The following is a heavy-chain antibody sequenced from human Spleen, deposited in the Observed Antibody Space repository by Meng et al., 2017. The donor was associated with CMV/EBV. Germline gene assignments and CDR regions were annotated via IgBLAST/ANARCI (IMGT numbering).Heavy chain of an antibody. Sequence: SGYTFSNYGITWVRQAPGQGLEWMGWINPNSGGTNYAQKFQGRVTMTRDTSISTAYMELSSLRSDDTAVYYCAREGEYSGNRPVLDPWGQGTLVTVSS. CDR2: INPNSGGT. J-gene: IGHJ5*02. D-gene: IGHD1-26*01. CDR1: GYTFSNYG. V-gene: IGHV1-2*02. CDR3: AREGEYSGNRPVLDP.